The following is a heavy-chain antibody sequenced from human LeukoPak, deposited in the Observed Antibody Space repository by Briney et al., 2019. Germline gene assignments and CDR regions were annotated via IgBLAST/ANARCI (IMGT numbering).Heavy chain of an antibody. Sequence: ASVKVSCKASGYTFTGYYMHWVRQAPGQGLEWMGWINPNSGGTNYAQKVQGRVSMTRDTSISTAYMELSRLRSDDTAVYYCARGPYSSSFDYWGQGTLVTVSS. J-gene: IGHJ4*02. CDR2: INPNSGGT. CDR1: GYTFTGYY. V-gene: IGHV1-2*02. D-gene: IGHD6-13*01. CDR3: ARGPYSSSFDY.